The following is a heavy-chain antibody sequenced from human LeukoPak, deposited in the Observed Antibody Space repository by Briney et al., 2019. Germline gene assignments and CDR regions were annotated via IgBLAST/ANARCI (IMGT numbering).Heavy chain of an antibody. D-gene: IGHD3-9*01. V-gene: IGHV4-34*01. CDR2: INHSGST. CDR3: ARDVLRYFDWRYYYYGMDV. J-gene: IGHJ6*02. Sequence: SETLSLTCAVYGGSLSGYYWSWIRQPPGKGLEWIGEINHSGSTNYNPSLKSRVTISVDTSKSQFSLKLSSVTAADTAVYYCARDVLRYFDWRYYYYGMDVWGQGTTVTVSS. CDR1: GGSLSGYY.